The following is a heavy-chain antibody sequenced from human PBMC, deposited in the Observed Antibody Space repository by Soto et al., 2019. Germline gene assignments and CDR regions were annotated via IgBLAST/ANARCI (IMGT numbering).Heavy chain of an antibody. CDR1: GGSISSGDYY. CDR3: ARVTGRYYYGMDV. V-gene: IGHV4-30-4*01. Sequence: SETLSLTCTVSGGSISSGDYYWSWIRQPPGKGLEWIGNIYHSGSTYYNPSLKSRVTISIDTSKNQFSLKLSSVTAADTAVYYCARVTGRYYYGMDVWGQGTTVTVSS. CDR2: IYHSGST. J-gene: IGHJ6*02.